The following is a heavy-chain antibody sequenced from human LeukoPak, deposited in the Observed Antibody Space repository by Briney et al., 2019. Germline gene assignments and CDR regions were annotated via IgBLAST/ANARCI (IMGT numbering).Heavy chain of an antibody. CDR2: INAGNGNT. Sequence: GASVKVSCKASGYTFTSYAMHWVRQAPGQRLEWMGWINAGNGNTKYSQKFQGRVTITRDTSASTAYMELSSLRSEDTAVYYCARDAKTTVTSPGYWGQGTLVTVSS. J-gene: IGHJ4*02. CDR3: ARDAKTTVTSPGY. CDR1: GYTFTSYA. D-gene: IGHD4-17*01. V-gene: IGHV1-3*01.